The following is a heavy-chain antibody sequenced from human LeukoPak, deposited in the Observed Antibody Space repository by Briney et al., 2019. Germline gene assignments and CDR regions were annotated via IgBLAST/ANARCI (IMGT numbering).Heavy chain of an antibody. D-gene: IGHD3-10*01. Sequence: GGSLRLSCAASGLTVSSNYMNWVRHAPGKGLEWVSVIYSGGSRYYADSVKGRFTISRDNSKNTLYLQMNSLRAEDTAVYYCARSMVRGVYGMDVWGQGTTVTVSS. V-gene: IGHV3-66*01. CDR1: GLTVSSNY. CDR3: ARSMVRGVYGMDV. CDR2: IYSGGSR. J-gene: IGHJ6*02.